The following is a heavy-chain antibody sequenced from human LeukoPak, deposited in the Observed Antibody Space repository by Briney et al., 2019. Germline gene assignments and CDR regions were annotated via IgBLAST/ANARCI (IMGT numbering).Heavy chain of an antibody. CDR3: AVLVNHY. J-gene: IGHJ4*02. CDR2: INHSGST. D-gene: IGHD6-13*01. CDR1: GGSFSGYY. Sequence: SETLSLTCAVYGGSFSGYYWSWIRQPPGKGLEWIGEINHSGSTNYNPSFKSRVTISVDTSKNQFSLKLSSVTAADTAVYYCAVLVNHYWGQGTLVTVSS. V-gene: IGHV4-34*01.